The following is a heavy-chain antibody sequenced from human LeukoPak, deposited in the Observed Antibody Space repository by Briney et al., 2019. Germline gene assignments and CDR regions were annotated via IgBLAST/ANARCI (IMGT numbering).Heavy chain of an antibody. Sequence: PGGSLRLSCAASGFTFSSYGMSWVRQAPGKGLEGGSYISTSGRTIYYADSGKGRFTISRDNAKNSLYLQMNSLRAEDTAVYYCARGGCSGGSCYLRAFDYWGQGTLVTVSS. J-gene: IGHJ4*02. CDR3: ARGGCSGGSCYLRAFDY. CDR1: GFTFSSYG. V-gene: IGHV3-48*04. CDR2: ISTSGRTI. D-gene: IGHD2-15*01.